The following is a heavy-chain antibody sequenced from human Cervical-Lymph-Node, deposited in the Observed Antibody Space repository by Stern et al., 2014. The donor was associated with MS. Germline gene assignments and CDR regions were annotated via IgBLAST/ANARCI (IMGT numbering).Heavy chain of an antibody. CDR2: INHSGST. CDR3: ASQGGQLHGFDY. J-gene: IGHJ4*02. Sequence: QVQLQQWGAGLLKPSETLSLTCAVYGGSFSGYYWSWIRQPPGKGLEWIGEINHSGSTNYNPSLKSRVTISVDTSKNQFSLKLSSVTAADTAVYYCASQGGQLHGFDYWGQGTLVTVSS. CDR1: GGSFSGYY. V-gene: IGHV4-34*01. D-gene: IGHD2-2*01.